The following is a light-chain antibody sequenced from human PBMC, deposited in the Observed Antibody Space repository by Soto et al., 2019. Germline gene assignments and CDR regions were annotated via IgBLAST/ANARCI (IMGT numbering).Light chain of an antibody. CDR2: DAS. Sequence: EIVLTQSPATLSLSPGERATLSCRASQIVSSYLAWYQQKLGQAPRLLIYDASNRATGIPARFSGSGSGTDFTLTISSLEPEDFAVYYCQQRSNWPGTFGQGTKVDIK. CDR3: QQRSNWPGT. V-gene: IGKV3-11*01. CDR1: QIVSSY. J-gene: IGKJ1*01.